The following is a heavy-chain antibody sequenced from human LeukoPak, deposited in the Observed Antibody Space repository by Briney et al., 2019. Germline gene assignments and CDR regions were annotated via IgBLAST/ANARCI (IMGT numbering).Heavy chain of an antibody. Sequence: GGSLRLSCAASGFTFSSYGMSWVRQAPGKGLEWVSAISGSGGSTYYADSVKGRFTISRDNSKNTLYLQMNSLRAEDTAVYYCAKGYNGSDYAFDIWGQGTMVTVSS. V-gene: IGHV3-23*01. D-gene: IGHD5-12*01. CDR2: ISGSGGST. CDR3: AKGYNGSDYAFDI. J-gene: IGHJ3*02. CDR1: GFTFSSYG.